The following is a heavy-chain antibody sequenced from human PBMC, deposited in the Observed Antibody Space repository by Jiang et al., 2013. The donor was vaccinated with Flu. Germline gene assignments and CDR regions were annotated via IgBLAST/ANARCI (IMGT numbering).Heavy chain of an antibody. CDR2: IYPGDSDT. D-gene: IGHD3-10*01. CDR3: ARSPRGADDAFDI. J-gene: IGHJ3*02. Sequence: SCKGSGYSFTSYWIGWVRQMPGKGLEWMGIIYPGDSDTRYSPSFQGQVTISADKSISTAYLQWSSLKASDTAMYYCARSPRGADDAFDIWGQGTMVTVSS. CDR1: GYSFTSYW. V-gene: IGHV5-51*01.